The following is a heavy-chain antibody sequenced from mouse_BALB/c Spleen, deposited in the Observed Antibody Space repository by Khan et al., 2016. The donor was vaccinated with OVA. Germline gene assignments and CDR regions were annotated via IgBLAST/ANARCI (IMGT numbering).Heavy chain of an antibody. Sequence: VQLKQSGAELVKPGASVKLSCTASGFNIKDTYMHWVKQRPEQGLEWIGRIDPANGNTKYDPKFQGKATITADTSSNTAYLQLSSLTSEDTAVYYGVLYGNYLFAYWGQGTLVTVSA. J-gene: IGHJ3*01. CDR3: VLYGNYLFAY. CDR2: IDPANGNT. D-gene: IGHD2-1*01. CDR1: GFNIKDTY. V-gene: IGHV14-3*02.